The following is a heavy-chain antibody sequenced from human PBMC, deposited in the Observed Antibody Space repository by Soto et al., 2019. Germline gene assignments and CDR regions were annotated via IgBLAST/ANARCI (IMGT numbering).Heavy chain of an antibody. CDR3: ARVGGYCSGGSCYARGPYYYYYGMDV. CDR1: GGSISSGGYY. V-gene: IGHV4-31*03. CDR2: IYYSGST. Sequence: ASETLSLTCTVSGGSISSGGYYWSWIRQHPGKGLEWIGYIYYSGSTYYNPSLKSRVTISVDTSKNQFSLKLSSVTAADTAVYYCARVGGYCSGGSCYARGPYYYYYGMDVWGQGTTVTVSS. J-gene: IGHJ6*02. D-gene: IGHD2-15*01.